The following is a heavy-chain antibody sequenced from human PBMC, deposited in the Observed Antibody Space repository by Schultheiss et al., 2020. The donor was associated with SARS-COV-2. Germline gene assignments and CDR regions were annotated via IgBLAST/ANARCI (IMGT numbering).Heavy chain of an antibody. Sequence: SQTLSLTCAISGDSVSSNSAAWNWIRQSPSRGLEWLGRTYYRSKWYNDYAVSVKSRITINPDTSKNQFSLKLSSVTAADTAMYYCARDDRYSGSGWFDPWGQGSLVTVAT. D-gene: IGHD1-26*01. CDR3: ARDDRYSGSGWFDP. V-gene: IGHV6-1*01. CDR2: TYYRSKWYN. J-gene: IGHJ5*02. CDR1: GDSVSSNSAA.